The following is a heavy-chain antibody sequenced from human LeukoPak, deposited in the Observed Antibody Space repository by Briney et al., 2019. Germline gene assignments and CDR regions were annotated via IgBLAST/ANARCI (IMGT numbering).Heavy chain of an antibody. J-gene: IGHJ4*02. CDR2: IFYSGNT. CDR3: ARDRGEGIVGTFDD. V-gene: IGHV4-59*11. D-gene: IGHD1-26*01. Sequence: KASETLSLTCTVSGDSISNHYWSWIRQPPGKGLVWIGYIFYSGNTHYNPSLKSRVTMSVDTSKNQFSLRLSSVTPADTAVYYCARDRGEGIVGTFDDWGQGTLVTVSS. CDR1: GDSISNHY.